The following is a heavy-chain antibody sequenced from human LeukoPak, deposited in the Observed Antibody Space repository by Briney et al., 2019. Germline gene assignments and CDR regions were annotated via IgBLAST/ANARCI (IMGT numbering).Heavy chain of an antibody. V-gene: IGHV3-23*01. J-gene: IGHJ3*02. D-gene: IGHD3-22*01. CDR3: AKDPYYYDSSALEVAFDI. Sequence: PGGSLRLSCAASGFTFSRYAMSWVRQAPGKGLEWVSAISGSGGSTYYADSVKGRFTISRDNSKNTLYLQMNSLRAEDTAVYYCAKDPYYYDSSALEVAFDIWGQGTMVTVSS. CDR1: GFTFSRYA. CDR2: ISGSGGST.